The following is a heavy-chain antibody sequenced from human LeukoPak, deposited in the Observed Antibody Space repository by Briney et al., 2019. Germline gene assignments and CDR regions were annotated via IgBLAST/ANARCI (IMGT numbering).Heavy chain of an antibody. CDR3: AGGGRYSRGWVWAD. CDR1: GGTFSSYA. CDR2: IIPIFGTP. V-gene: IGHV1-69*01. Sequence: SVNVSCKASGGTFSSYAISWVRQPPGQGLECMGGIIPIFGTPHYAQKFQGSVTITAEESTSTAYMELSSLRSEDTAVFYCAGGGRYSRGWVWADWGQGTLVTVPS. D-gene: IGHD6-19*01. J-gene: IGHJ4*02.